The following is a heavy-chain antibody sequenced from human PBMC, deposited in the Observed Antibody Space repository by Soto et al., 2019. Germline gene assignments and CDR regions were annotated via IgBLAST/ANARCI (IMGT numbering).Heavy chain of an antibody. D-gene: IGHD6-19*01. Sequence: ASVKVSCKASGYTFTSYAMHWVRQAPGQRLEWMGWINAGNGNTKYSQKFQGRVTITRDTSASTAYMELSSLRSEDTAVYYCARSIAVAGASPGYYYYYYGMDVWGQGTTVTVSS. CDR3: ARSIAVAGASPGYYYYYYGMDV. CDR2: INAGNGNT. V-gene: IGHV1-3*01. CDR1: GYTFTSYA. J-gene: IGHJ6*02.